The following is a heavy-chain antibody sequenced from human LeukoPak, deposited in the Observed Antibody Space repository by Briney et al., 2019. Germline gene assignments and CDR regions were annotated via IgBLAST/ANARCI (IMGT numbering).Heavy chain of an antibody. Sequence: SETLSLTCAVSGGSISSSSYYGDWIRQPPGKGLEWIGSMEYSGSTYYNPSLKSRVTMSVDTSKNQFSLKLSSVTAADTAVYYCARGLKGSEAVAGMGVDFDYWGQGTLVTVSS. CDR2: MEYSGST. D-gene: IGHD6-19*01. J-gene: IGHJ4*02. V-gene: IGHV4-39*07. CDR1: GGSISSSSYY. CDR3: ARGLKGSEAVAGMGVDFDY.